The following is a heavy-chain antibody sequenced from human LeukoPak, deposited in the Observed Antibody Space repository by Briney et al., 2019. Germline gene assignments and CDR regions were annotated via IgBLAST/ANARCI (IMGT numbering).Heavy chain of an antibody. Sequence: SGPTLVNPTQTLTLTCTFSGFSLSTRGVGVGWIRQPPGKALEWLALIYWNDDKRYSPSLKSRLTITKDTSKDQVVLTMTNMDPVDTATYYCAHGNLDYYDSSGYYVGHLYWYFDLWGRGTLVTVSS. D-gene: IGHD3-22*01. CDR3: AHGNLDYYDSSGYYVGHLYWYFDL. CDR1: GFSLSTRGVG. V-gene: IGHV2-5*01. CDR2: IYWNDDK. J-gene: IGHJ2*01.